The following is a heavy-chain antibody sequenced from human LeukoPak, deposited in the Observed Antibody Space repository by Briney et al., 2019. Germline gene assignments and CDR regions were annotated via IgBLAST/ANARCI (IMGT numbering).Heavy chain of an antibody. V-gene: IGHV4-59*01. CDR2: IYYSGST. CDR3: ARGSVHYYDSSGYSSYYYYGIDV. Sequence: SETLSLTCTVSGGSISSYYWSWIRQPPGKGLEWIGYIYYSGSTNYNPSLKSRVTISVDTSKNQFSLKLSSVTAADTAVYYCARGSVHYYDSSGYSSYYYYGIDVWGQGTTVTVSS. D-gene: IGHD3-22*01. CDR1: GGSISSYY. J-gene: IGHJ6*02.